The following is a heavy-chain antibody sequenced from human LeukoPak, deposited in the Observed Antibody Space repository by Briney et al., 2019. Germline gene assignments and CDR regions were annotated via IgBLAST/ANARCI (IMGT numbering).Heavy chain of an antibody. CDR1: TGSVSGYY. CDR3: ARVASSSWFHNWFDP. D-gene: IGHD6-13*01. CDR2: INHSGST. J-gene: IGHJ5*02. V-gene: IGHV4-34*01. Sequence: SETLSRTSSVYTGSVSGYYWSWIRQPPGKGLEWIREINHSGSTNYNPSLKSRATISVDTSKNQFSLKLSSVTAADTAVYYCARVASSSWFHNWFDPWGQGTLVTVSS.